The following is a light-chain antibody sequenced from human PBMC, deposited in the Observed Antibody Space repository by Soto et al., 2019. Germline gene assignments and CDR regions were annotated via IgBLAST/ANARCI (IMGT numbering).Light chain of an antibody. J-gene: IGKJ5*01. CDR3: QKYNSAPLT. CDR1: QGISNF. V-gene: IGKV1-27*01. Sequence: DIQMTQSPSSLSAYVGDRVIITCRASQGISNFLACYQQKPGKLPKLLIYAASTLQSGVPSRFSGSESGTHFTLTISSLQPEDVALYCYQKYNSAPLTFGQGTRLEIK. CDR2: AAS.